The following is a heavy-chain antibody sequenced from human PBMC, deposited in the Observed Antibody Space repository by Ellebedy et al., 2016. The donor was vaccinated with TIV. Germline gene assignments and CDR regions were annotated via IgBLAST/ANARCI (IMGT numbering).Heavy chain of an antibody. D-gene: IGHD4-17*01. V-gene: IGHV4-30-2*01. CDR1: GGATNSGAYS. J-gene: IGHJ4*02. Sequence: MPSETLSPTCEVSGGATNSGAYSWSWIRQPPGKGLEWIGYIFHSGITYYNPSLKSRLTMSVDKSLNQFSLSLTSVTAADTAVYYCARTVTRYYFDYWGQGALVTVSS. CDR3: ARTVTRYYFDY. CDR2: IFHSGIT.